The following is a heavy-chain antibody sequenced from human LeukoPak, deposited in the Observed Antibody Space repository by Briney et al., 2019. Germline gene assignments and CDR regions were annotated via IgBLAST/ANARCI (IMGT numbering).Heavy chain of an antibody. Sequence: GGSLRLSCAASGFTFSNYWMTWVRQAPGKGLEWVANTNADGSDKYYLGSVKGRFTISRDNAKNSLYLQMNNLRVEDTVVYYCARDDPSAWYGDWGQGTLVTVSS. CDR3: ARDDPSAWYGD. V-gene: IGHV3-7*01. CDR1: GFTFSNYW. J-gene: IGHJ4*02. CDR2: TNADGSDK. D-gene: IGHD6-19*01.